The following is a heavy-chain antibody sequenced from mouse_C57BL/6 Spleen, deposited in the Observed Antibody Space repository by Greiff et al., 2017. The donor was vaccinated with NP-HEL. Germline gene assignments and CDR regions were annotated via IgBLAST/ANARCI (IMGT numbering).Heavy chain of an antibody. CDR1: GFTFSSYA. D-gene: IGHD3-2*02. Sequence: EVQLVESGGGLVKPGGSLKLSCAASGFTFSSYAMSWVRQTPEKRLEWVATISDGGSYTYYPDNVKGRFTISRDNAKNNLYLQMSHLKSEDTAMYYCARGRQLRPHYFDYWGQGTTLTVSS. CDR2: ISDGGSYT. V-gene: IGHV5-4*01. J-gene: IGHJ2*01. CDR3: ARGRQLRPHYFDY.